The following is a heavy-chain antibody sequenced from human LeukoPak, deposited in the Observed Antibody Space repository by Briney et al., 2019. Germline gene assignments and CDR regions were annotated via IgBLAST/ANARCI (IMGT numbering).Heavy chain of an antibody. CDR3: AREIAVAGTLDY. D-gene: IGHD6-19*01. V-gene: IGHV3-9*01. CDR1: GFTFDDYA. J-gene: IGHJ4*02. Sequence: PGRSLRLSCAASGFTFDDYAMHWVRQAPGKGLEWVSGISWNSGSIGYADSVKGRFTISRDNSKNTLYLQMNSLRAEDTAVYYCAREIAVAGTLDYWGQGTLVTVSS. CDR2: ISWNSGSI.